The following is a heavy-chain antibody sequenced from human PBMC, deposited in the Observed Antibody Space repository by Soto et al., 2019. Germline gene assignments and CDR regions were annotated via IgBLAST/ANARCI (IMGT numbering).Heavy chain of an antibody. Sequence: QVQLLQSGAEVKKPGASVKVSCKASGYTFTNYYIHWVRQAPGQGLEWMGIINPSGGTTKYAQRVQGRVTMTRDPSTSTIYMELSSLRSEDTAVYYCARDSGNYFFDYWGQGTLVTVSS. CDR3: ARDSGNYFFDY. D-gene: IGHD1-26*01. CDR1: GYTFTNYY. CDR2: INPSGGTT. V-gene: IGHV1-46*01. J-gene: IGHJ4*02.